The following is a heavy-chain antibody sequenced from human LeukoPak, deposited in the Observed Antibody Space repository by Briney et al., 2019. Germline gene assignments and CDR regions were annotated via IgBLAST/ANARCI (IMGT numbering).Heavy chain of an antibody. V-gene: IGHV3-23*01. CDR1: GFTFSSYA. J-gene: IGHJ3*02. D-gene: IGHD6-19*01. Sequence: PGGSLRLSCAASGFTFSSYAMSWVRQAPGKGLEWVSTISGSGGTTFYADSVKGRFTVSRDNSKDTLYLQMNSLSPEDTAIYYRANAGLVMASWAASDIWGQGTMVTVST. CDR3: ANAGLVMASWAASDI. CDR2: ISGSGGTT.